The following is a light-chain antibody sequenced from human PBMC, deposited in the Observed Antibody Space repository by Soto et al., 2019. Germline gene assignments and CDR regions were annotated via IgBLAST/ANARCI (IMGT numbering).Light chain of an antibody. CDR1: QSISSW. CDR2: DAS. CDR3: QQYNNCWT. Sequence: DIQMTQSPSALSASVGDRVTITCRTSQSISSWLAWYQQKPVKAPRLLIYDASSLEGGVPSRFSGSGSGTDFTLTSSDLQPDDLGTYYCQQYNNCWTFGPGTKV. V-gene: IGKV1-5*01. J-gene: IGKJ1*01.